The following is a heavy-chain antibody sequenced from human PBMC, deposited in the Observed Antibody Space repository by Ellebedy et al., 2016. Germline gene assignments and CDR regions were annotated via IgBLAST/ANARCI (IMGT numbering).Heavy chain of an antibody. CDR2: INYSGST. V-gene: IGHV4-59*12. Sequence: SETLSLXXTVSGGSISSYYWSWIRQPPGKGLEWIGYINYSGSTNYNPSLKSRVTISVDTSKNQFSLKLSSVTAADTAVYYCARDCRDSGYVPVDYWGQGTLVTVSS. CDR1: GGSISSYY. CDR3: ARDCRDSGYVPVDY. D-gene: IGHD5-12*01. J-gene: IGHJ4*02.